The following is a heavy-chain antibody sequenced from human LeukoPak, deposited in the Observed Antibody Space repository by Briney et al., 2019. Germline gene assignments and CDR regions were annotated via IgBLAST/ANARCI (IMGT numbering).Heavy chain of an antibody. Sequence: GGSLRLSCAASGFTFSSYSMNWVRQAPGKGMEWVSSISSSSSYIYYADSVKGRFTISRDNAKNSLYLQMNSLRAEDTAVYYCASLIAVAGKPNFDYWGQGTLVTVSS. CDR2: ISSSSSYI. CDR3: ASLIAVAGKPNFDY. D-gene: IGHD6-19*01. J-gene: IGHJ4*02. V-gene: IGHV3-21*01. CDR1: GFTFSSYS.